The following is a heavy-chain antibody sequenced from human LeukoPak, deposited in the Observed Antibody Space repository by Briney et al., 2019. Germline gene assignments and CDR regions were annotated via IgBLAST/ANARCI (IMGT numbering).Heavy chain of an antibody. V-gene: IGHV3-49*03. CDR2: IKSKADGGTT. CDR3: VRDRPLDY. CDR1: GFSFGDYA. J-gene: IGHJ4*02. Sequence: GQSLRLSCTADGFSFGDYAMAWFRQAPGKGLEWVGFIKSKADGGTTEYAASVKGRFTLSRDDSKSIAYLQMNSLKTEDTAVYYCVRDRPLDYWGQGTLVTVSS.